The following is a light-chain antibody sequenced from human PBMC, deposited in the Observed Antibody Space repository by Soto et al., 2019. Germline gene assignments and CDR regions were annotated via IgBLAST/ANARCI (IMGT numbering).Light chain of an antibody. V-gene: IGKV3-15*01. CDR1: QFVSTN. CDR3: QQYNDRPRT. Sequence: ELVMTQSPATLSVSPGERATLSCRASQFVSTNLAWYQQRPGQAPRLLIYGASTRDIGVPARFSGSGSGTEFTLTISRPQSEDFEVYYCQQYNDRPRTFGQGTKVDIK. CDR2: GAS. J-gene: IGKJ1*01.